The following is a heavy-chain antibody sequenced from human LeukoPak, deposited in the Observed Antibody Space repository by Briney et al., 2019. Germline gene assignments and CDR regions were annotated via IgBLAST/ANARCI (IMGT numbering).Heavy chain of an antibody. CDR2: ISGCGGST. CDR3: AKDLRSPYSSSWYYFDY. J-gene: IGHJ4*02. CDR1: GFSFSSYN. V-gene: IGHV3-23*01. Sequence: GGSLRLSCAASGFSFSSYNMNWVRQVPGKGLEWVSSISGCGGSTYYADSVKDRFTISRDNSKNTLYLQMNSLRAEDTAVYYCAKDLRSPYSSSWYYFDYWGQGTLVTVSS. D-gene: IGHD6-13*01.